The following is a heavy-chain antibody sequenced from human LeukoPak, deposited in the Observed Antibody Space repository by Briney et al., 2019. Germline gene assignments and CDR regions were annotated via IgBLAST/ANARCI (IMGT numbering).Heavy chain of an antibody. CDR1: GFTFSSYG. CDR3: AKDGVIVVVPARDWDRSTYFDY. Sequence: GRSLRLSCAASGFTFSSYGMHWVRQAPGKGLEWVAVIWYDGSNKYYADSVKGRFTISRDNSKNTLYLQMNSLRAEDTAVYYCAKDGVIVVVPARDWDRSTYFDYWGQGTLVTVSS. J-gene: IGHJ4*02. V-gene: IGHV3-33*06. D-gene: IGHD2-2*01. CDR2: IWYDGSNK.